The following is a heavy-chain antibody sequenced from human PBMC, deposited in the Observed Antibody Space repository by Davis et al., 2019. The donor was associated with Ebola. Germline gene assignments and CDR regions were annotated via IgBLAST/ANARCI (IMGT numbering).Heavy chain of an antibody. CDR2: IWYDGSNK. J-gene: IGHJ4*02. V-gene: IGHV3-33*01. D-gene: IGHD3-3*01. CDR1: GFEFRTYG. Sequence: PGGSLRLSCVTSGFEFRTYGMHWVRQAPGKGLEWVAVIWYDGSNKYYADSVKGRFTISRDNAKNSLYLQMNSLRAEDTAVYYCARETYDFWSGYYTYYFDYWGQGTLVTVSS. CDR3: ARETYDFWSGYYTYYFDY.